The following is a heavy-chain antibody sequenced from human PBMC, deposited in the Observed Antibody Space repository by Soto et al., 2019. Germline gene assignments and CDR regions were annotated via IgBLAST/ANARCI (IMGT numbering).Heavy chain of an antibody. CDR3: ARDRYSSGWVFDY. CDR2: ISYDGSNK. D-gene: IGHD6-19*01. J-gene: IGHJ4*02. V-gene: IGHV3-30-3*01. Sequence: QVQLVESGGGVVQPGRSLRLSCAVSGFTFSSYAMHWVRQAPGKGLEWVAVISYDGSNKYYADSVKGRFTISRDNSKNTLYLQMNSLRAEDTAVYYCARDRYSSGWVFDYWGQGTLVTVSS. CDR1: GFTFSSYA.